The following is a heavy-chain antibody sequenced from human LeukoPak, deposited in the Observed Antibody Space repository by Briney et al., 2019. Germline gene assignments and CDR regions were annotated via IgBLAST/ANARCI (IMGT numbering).Heavy chain of an antibody. V-gene: IGHV4-59*01. CDR2: IYYSGST. D-gene: IGHD2-8*01. CDR1: GGSISSYY. J-gene: IGHJ5*02. Sequence: PSETLSLTCTVSGGSISSYYWSWIRQPPGKGLEWIGYIYYSGSTNYNPSLKSRVTISVDTSKNQFSLKLSSVTAADTAVYYCARALPIRSCTNGVCHNWFDPWGQGTLVTVSS. CDR3: ARALPIRSCTNGVCHNWFDP.